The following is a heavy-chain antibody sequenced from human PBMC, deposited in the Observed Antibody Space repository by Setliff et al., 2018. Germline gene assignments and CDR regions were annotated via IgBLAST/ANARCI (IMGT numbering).Heavy chain of an antibody. Sequence: SETLSLTCTVSGGSISSSSYYWGWIRQPPGKGLEWIGSIYYSGSTYYNPSLKSRVTISVDTSKNQFSLKLSSVTAADTAVYYCARTNYYDSSTYFNWFDPWGQGTLVTVS. V-gene: IGHV4-39*07. J-gene: IGHJ5*02. CDR2: IYYSGST. D-gene: IGHD3-22*01. CDR1: GGSISSSSYY. CDR3: ARTNYYDSSTYFNWFDP.